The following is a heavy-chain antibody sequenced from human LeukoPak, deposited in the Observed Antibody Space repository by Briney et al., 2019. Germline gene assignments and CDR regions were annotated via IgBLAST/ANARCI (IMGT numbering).Heavy chain of an antibody. D-gene: IGHD5-12*01. CDR2: TIPIFGTA. CDR3: ARDPTVDGGYDLNAFDI. CDR1: GGTFSSYA. Sequence: SVKVSCKASGGTFSSYAISWVRQAPGQGLEWMGGTIPIFGTANYAQKFQGRVTITADESTSTAYMELSSLRSEDTAVYYCARDPTVDGGYDLNAFDIWGQGTMVTVSS. J-gene: IGHJ3*02. V-gene: IGHV1-69*01.